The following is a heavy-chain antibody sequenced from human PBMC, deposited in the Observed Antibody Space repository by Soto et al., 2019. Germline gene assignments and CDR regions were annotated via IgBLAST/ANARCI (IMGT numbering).Heavy chain of an antibody. V-gene: IGHV1-3*01. J-gene: IGHJ5*02. CDR3: AIESKPGYSSGPRLDP. Sequence: ASVKVSCKASGYTFTSYAMHWVRQAPGQRLEWMGWINAGNGNTKYSQKFQGRVTITRDTSASTAYMELSSLRPEDTAVYYCAIESKPGYSSGPRLDPWGQGTLVTVSS. CDR2: INAGNGNT. CDR1: GYTFTSYA. D-gene: IGHD6-19*01.